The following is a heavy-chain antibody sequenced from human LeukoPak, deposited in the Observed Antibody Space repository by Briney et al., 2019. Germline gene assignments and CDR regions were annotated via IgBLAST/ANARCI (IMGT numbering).Heavy chain of an antibody. CDR2: MNPSSGNT. CDR3: ARGPKLPYYYYYMDV. J-gene: IGHJ6*03. Sequence: ASVKVSCKASGYTFTSYDINWVRQATGQGLEWMGWMNPSSGNTGYAQKFQGRVTMTRNTSISTAYMELSSLRSEDTAVYYCARGPKLPYYYYYMDVWGKGTTVTVSS. V-gene: IGHV1-8*01. D-gene: IGHD6-6*01. CDR1: GYTFTSYD.